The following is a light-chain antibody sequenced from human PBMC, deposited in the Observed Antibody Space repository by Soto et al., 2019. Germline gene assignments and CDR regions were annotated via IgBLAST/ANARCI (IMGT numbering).Light chain of an antibody. J-gene: IGLJ2*01. V-gene: IGLV2-23*03. CDR3: WSYGGSNTFV. CDR1: RSDVGNYNL. Sequence: QSALTQPDSVSGSPGQSITISCTGTRSDVGNYNLVSWYQQHPGKAPKLMIYEGSKRPSGVPNRFSGSKSVNSASLTISGLQAEDEADYYCWSYGGSNTFVFGGGTTLTVL. CDR2: EGS.